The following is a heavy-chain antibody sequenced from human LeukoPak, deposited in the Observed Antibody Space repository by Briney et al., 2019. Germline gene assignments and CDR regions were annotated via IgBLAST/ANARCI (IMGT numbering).Heavy chain of an antibody. CDR2: INPNSGGR. V-gene: IGHV1-2*02. Sequence: ASVKVSCKASGYTLTDYYIHWVRQAPGQGLEWMGWINPNSGGRNYAQKFQGRVTMTRDTSINTAYVEMSGLRSDDTAVYYCARTTSFGSVAFDIWGQGTMVTVSS. J-gene: IGHJ3*02. CDR1: GYTLTDYY. CDR3: ARTTSFGSVAFDI. D-gene: IGHD3-10*01.